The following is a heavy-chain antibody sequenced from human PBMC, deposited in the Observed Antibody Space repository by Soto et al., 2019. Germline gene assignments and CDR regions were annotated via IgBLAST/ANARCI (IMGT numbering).Heavy chain of an antibody. Sequence: ASVKVSCKASGYTFTSYYMHWVRQAPGQGLEWMGIINPSGGSTSYAQKFQGRVTMTRDTSTSTVYMELSSLRSEDTAVYYCARGDIVLVPAAMVDYWGQGTLVTVSS. D-gene: IGHD2-2*01. CDR2: INPSGGST. CDR1: GYTFTSYY. V-gene: IGHV1-46*01. CDR3: ARGDIVLVPAAMVDY. J-gene: IGHJ4*02.